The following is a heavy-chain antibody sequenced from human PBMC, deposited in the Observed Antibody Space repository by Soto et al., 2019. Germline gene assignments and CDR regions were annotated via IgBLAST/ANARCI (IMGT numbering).Heavy chain of an antibody. J-gene: IGHJ4*02. CDR3: ASGGAWTPEGPGY. D-gene: IGHD3-16*01. CDR1: GFTFSSFA. V-gene: IGHV3-30-3*01. CDR2: ISSDVVNY. Sequence: QVQLVESGGGVVQPGRSMRLSCAASGFTFSSFAMHWVRQAPGKGLEWLAVISSDVVNYYYAESVKGRFTISRDNSKNTLSLQMNSLRNEDTAVYYCASGGAWTPEGPGYWGQGTLVTVSS.